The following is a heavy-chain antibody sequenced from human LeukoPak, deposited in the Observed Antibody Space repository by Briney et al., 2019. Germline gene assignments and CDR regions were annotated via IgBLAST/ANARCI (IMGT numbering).Heavy chain of an antibody. CDR1: GFTFGDST. D-gene: IGHD3/OR15-3a*01. V-gene: IGHV3-49*03. CDR2: IRRKAYGGTA. Sequence: GGSLRLSCTASGFTFGDSTMSWFRQAPGKAPEWIAFIRRKAYGGTAEYAASVKGRFTISRDDSKSIACLQMNSLKTEDTAVYYCTRAQGLYNWGRGTLVTVSS. J-gene: IGHJ4*02. CDR3: TRAQGLYN.